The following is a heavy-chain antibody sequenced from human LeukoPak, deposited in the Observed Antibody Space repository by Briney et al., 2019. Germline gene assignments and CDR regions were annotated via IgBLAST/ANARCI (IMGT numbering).Heavy chain of an antibody. V-gene: IGHV4-39*07. CDR1: GGSISSSSYY. CDR3: ARDRDYGDAPFDY. CDR2: IYYTGGT. J-gene: IGHJ4*02. D-gene: IGHD4-17*01. Sequence: SETLSLTCTVSGGSISSSSYYWGWIRQPPGKGLEWIGTIYYTGGTYYNPSLKSRVTISIDTSKNQFSLKLSSVTAADTAVYYCARDRDYGDAPFDYWGQGTLVTVSS.